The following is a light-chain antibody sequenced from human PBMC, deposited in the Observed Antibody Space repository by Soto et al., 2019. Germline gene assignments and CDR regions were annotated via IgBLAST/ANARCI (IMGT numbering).Light chain of an antibody. J-gene: IGKJ2*01. Sequence: EIVLTQSPATLSLSPGERATLSCRASQGVGSFLAWYRQTPGQAPRLLIYDASNRAPGVPARFSGTGSGTDFTLTISSLEPEDFAVYYCQQRGTWPRTFGQGTKLEIK. CDR3: QQRGTWPRT. V-gene: IGKV3-11*01. CDR2: DAS. CDR1: QGVGSF.